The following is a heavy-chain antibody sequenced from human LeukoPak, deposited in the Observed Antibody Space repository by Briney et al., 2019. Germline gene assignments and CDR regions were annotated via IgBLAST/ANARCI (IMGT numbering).Heavy chain of an antibody. D-gene: IGHD3-22*01. CDR2: ISAYNGNT. CDR3: ARDIYLGYYDSSGYYYGPFDY. V-gene: IGHV1-18*01. J-gene: IGHJ4*02. CDR1: GYTFTSYG. Sequence: EPSVKLTCQASGYTFTSYGISWVRQASGHGLEWMGWISAYNGNTNYAQKLQGRVTMTTDTSTSTAYMELRSLRSDDTAVYYCARDIYLGYYDSSGYYYGPFDYWGQGTLVTVSS.